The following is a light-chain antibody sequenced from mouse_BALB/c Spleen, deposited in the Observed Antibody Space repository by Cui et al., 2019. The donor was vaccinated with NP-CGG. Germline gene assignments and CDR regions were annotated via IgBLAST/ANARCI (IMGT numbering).Light chain of an antibody. CDR3: ALWYSNHWV. V-gene: IGLV1*01. CDR1: TGAVTTTNY. J-gene: IGLJ1*01. Sequence: QAVVTQESALTTSPGETVTFTSRSSTGAVTTTNYANWVQEKPDHLFTGLIGGTNNRAPGVPARFSGSLIGDKAALTITGAQTEDEAMYFCALWYSNHWVFGGGTKLTVL. CDR2: GTN.